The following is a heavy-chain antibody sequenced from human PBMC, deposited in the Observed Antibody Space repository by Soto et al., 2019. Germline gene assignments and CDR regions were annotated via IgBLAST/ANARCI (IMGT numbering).Heavy chain of an antibody. CDR1: GGSFSGYY. Sequence: SETLSLTCAVYGGSFSGYYWSWIRQPPGKGLEWIGEINHSGSTNYNPSLKSRVTISVDTSKNQFSLKLSSVTAADTAVYYCARTPYYDFWSGFLDYYYYGMDVWGQGTTVTVSS. V-gene: IGHV4-34*01. CDR2: INHSGST. J-gene: IGHJ6*02. D-gene: IGHD3-3*01. CDR3: ARTPYYDFWSGFLDYYYYGMDV.